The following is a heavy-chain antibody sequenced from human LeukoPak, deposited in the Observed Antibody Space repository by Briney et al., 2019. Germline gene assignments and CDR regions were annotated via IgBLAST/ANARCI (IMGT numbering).Heavy chain of an antibody. J-gene: IGHJ4*02. CDR1: GNYW. CDR2: INSDGSWT. CDR3: VSFYETY. Sequence: GGSLRVSCAASGNYWMHWVRQVPGKGLVWVSHINSDGSWTSYADSVKGRFTISKDNAKNTVYLQMNSLRAEDTAVYYCVSFYETYWGRGTLVTVSS. V-gene: IGHV3-74*01. D-gene: IGHD2/OR15-2a*01.